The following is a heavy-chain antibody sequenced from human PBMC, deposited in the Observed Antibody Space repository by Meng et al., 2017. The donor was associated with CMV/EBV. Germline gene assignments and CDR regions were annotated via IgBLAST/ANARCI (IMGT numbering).Heavy chain of an antibody. CDR2: ISSSSSYI. V-gene: IGHV3-21*01. D-gene: IGHD3-22*01. Sequence: FSFSIISMNWVIQPTRTGLDWDSSISSSSSYIYYADSVKCRFTISRDNAKNSLYLQMNSLRAEDTAVYYCARPGYHSSGAIDAFDIWGQGTMVTVSS. CDR3: ARPGYHSSGAIDAFDI. J-gene: IGHJ3*02. CDR1: FSFSIIS.